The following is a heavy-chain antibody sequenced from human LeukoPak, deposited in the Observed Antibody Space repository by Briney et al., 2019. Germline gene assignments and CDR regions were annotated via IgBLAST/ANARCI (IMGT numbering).Heavy chain of an antibody. CDR2: IYYSGST. J-gene: IGHJ2*01. CDR3: ARDYGGYDPVWYFDL. Sequence: SETLSLTCTVSGGSISSYYWSWIRQPPGKGLEWIGYIYYSGSTNYNPSLKSRVTISVDTSKNQFSLKLSSVTAADTAVYYCARDYGGYDPVWYFDLWGRGTLVTVSS. V-gene: IGHV4-59*01. D-gene: IGHD5-12*01. CDR1: GGSISSYY.